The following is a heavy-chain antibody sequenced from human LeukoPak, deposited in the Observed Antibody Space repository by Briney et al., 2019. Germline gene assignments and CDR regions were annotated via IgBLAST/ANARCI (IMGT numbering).Heavy chain of an antibody. CDR1: GGTFSSYA. D-gene: IGHD3-22*01. CDR2: IIPIFGTA. Sequence: GASVKVSCKASGGTFSSYAVSWVRQAPGQGLEGMGGIIPIFGTANYAQKFQGRVTITADESTSTAYMELSSLRSEDTAVYYCATVSPYYYDSSGYLEHDYWGQGTLVTVSS. J-gene: IGHJ4*02. CDR3: ATVSPYYYDSSGYLEHDY. V-gene: IGHV1-69*13.